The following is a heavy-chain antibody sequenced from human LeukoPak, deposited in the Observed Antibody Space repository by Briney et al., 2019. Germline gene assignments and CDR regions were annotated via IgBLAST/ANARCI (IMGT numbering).Heavy chain of an antibody. Sequence: GGSLRLSCAVSDFSFSSYSMNWVRQAPGKGLEWVSYISSSSGTKYYADSVKGRFTISRDNAKNSLWLQMNSLRVEDTAVYYCATFKGKYYYGMDVWGQGTTVTVSS. D-gene: IGHD3-3*02. CDR1: DFSFSSYS. CDR3: ATFKGKYYYGMDV. CDR2: ISSSSGTK. V-gene: IGHV3-48*04. J-gene: IGHJ6*02.